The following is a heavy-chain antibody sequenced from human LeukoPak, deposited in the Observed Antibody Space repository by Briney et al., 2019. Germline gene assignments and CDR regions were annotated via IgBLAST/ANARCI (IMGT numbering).Heavy chain of an antibody. CDR3: AKDRYSYAFEYSDS. V-gene: IGHV3-30*02. CDR2: IWYDGSNK. Sequence: PGGSLRLSCAASGFTFSSYGMHWVRQAPGKGLEWVAVIWYDGSNKYYADSVKGRFTISRDNSKNTLYLQVSSLRTEDTAVYYCAKDRYSYAFEYSDSWGQGTLVTVSS. D-gene: IGHD5-18*01. CDR1: GFTFSSYG. J-gene: IGHJ4*02.